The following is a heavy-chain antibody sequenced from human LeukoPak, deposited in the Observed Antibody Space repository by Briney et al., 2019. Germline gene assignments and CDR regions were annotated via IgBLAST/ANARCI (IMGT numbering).Heavy chain of an antibody. CDR1: GYTFTSYG. J-gene: IGHJ3*02. D-gene: IGHD3-10*01. V-gene: IGHV1-18*01. CDR3: ARVGSITMVRGVIAAFDI. CDR2: ISAYNGNT. Sequence: ASVKVSCKASGYTFTSYGISWVRQAPGQGLEWMGWISAYNGNTNYAQKLQGRVTMTTDTSTSTAYMELRSLRSDDTAVYYCARVGSITMVRGVIAAFDIWGQGTMVTVSS.